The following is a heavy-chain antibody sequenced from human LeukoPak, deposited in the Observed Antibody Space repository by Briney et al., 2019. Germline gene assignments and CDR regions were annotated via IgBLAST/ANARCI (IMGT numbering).Heavy chain of an antibody. J-gene: IGHJ2*01. Sequence: PGGSLRLSCAASGFTFSSYWMHWVRQAPGKGLVWVSRINDDGRSASYADSVKGRFTISGDNAKNTLYLQMNSLRAEDTAVYYCARDLQATVTTNGWGFDLWGRGTLVTVSS. CDR1: GFTFSSYW. D-gene: IGHD4-17*01. V-gene: IGHV3-74*01. CDR3: ARDLQATVTTNGWGFDL. CDR2: INDDGRSA.